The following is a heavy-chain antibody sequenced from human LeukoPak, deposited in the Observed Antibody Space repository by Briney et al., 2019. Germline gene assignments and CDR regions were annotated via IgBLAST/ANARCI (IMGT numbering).Heavy chain of an antibody. CDR1: GFTFSSYS. CDR3: ARDPHKDQLYGGY. CDR2: ISSSSSFI. V-gene: IGHV3-21*01. J-gene: IGHJ4*02. D-gene: IGHD2-2*01. Sequence: GGSLRLSCAASGFTFSSYSMNWVRQAPGKGLEWVSSISSSSSFIYYADSVKGRFTISRDNAKNSLYLQMNSLRAEDTAVYYCARDPHKDQLYGGYWGQGTLVTYSS.